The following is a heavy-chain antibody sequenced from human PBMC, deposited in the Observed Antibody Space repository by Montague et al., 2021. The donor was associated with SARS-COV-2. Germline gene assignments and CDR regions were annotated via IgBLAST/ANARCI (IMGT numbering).Heavy chain of an antibody. CDR2: HSGST. Sequence: HSGSTNYNPSLKSLVTISVDKSKNQFSLKLSSVTAADTAVYYCARVIAADGRVANYFDYWGQGTLVTVSS. CDR3: ARVIAADGRVANYFDY. D-gene: IGHD6-13*01. V-gene: IGHV4-4*02. J-gene: IGHJ4*02.